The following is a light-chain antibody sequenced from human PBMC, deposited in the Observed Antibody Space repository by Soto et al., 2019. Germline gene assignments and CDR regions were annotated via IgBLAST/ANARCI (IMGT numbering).Light chain of an antibody. CDR1: QTVSSY. V-gene: IGKV3-11*01. Sequence: EIVLTQSPVTLSLSAGERATLSCRPSQTVSSYVAWYQQRHGQAPRLVIYDSSNRAPGVPARFSGSGSGTQFTLTISSLEPEDSAVYYCQQRYNRPPYTFGQGTKLEIK. CDR3: QQRYNRPPYT. CDR2: DSS. J-gene: IGKJ2*01.